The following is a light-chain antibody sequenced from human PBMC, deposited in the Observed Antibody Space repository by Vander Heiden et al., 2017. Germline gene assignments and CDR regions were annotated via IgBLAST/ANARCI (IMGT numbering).Light chain of an antibody. Sequence: DIQMPQSPSSLSASVGHRVTITCRASQSISSYLNWYQQKPGKAPKLLIYAASSLQSGVPSRFSGSGSGTDFTLTISSLQPEDFATYYCQQSYSTPLTFGGGTKVEIK. CDR2: AAS. CDR3: QQSYSTPLT. J-gene: IGKJ4*02. V-gene: IGKV1-39*01. CDR1: QSISSY.